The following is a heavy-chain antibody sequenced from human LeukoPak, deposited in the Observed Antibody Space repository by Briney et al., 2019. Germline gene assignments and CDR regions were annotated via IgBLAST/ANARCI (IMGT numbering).Heavy chain of an antibody. V-gene: IGHV5-51*01. Sequence: GESLQISCKGSGSSFTSYWIGWVRQLPGKGLEWMGIIYPGDSDTRYSPSFQGQVTISADKSISTAYLQWSSLKASDTAMYYCARRHGDYSSDYWGQGTLVTVSS. CDR1: GSSFTSYW. CDR3: ARRHGDYSSDY. J-gene: IGHJ4*02. D-gene: IGHD4-17*01. CDR2: IYPGDSDT.